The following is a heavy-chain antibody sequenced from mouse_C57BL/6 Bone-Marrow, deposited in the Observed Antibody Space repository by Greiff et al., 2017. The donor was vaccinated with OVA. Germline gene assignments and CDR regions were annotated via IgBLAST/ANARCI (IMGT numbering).Heavy chain of an antibody. D-gene: IGHD1-1*01. CDR1: GYTFTSYG. CDR3: ARDRNYYYGSPFAY. Sequence: VKLVESGAELARPGASVKLSCKASGYTFTSYGISWVKQRTGQGLEWIGEIYPRSGNTYYNEKFKGKATLTADKSSSTAYMELRSLTSEDSAVYFCARDRNYYYGSPFAYWGQGTLVTVSA. CDR2: IYPRSGNT. V-gene: IGHV1-81*01. J-gene: IGHJ3*01.